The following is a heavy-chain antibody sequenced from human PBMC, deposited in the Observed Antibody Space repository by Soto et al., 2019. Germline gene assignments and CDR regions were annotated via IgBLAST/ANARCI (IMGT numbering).Heavy chain of an antibody. CDR2: ITFSGNTV. CDR3: ARVSWREKYGMDV. J-gene: IGHJ6*02. V-gene: IGHV3-11*01. CDR1: GFTFSDSY. Sequence: GGSLRLSXAASGFTFSDSYMSWIRQAPGKGLEWISYITFSGNTVYYADSLKGRFTISRENAKNSLYLQMNRLRAEDTAVYYCARVSWREKYGMDVWGQGTTVTVSS.